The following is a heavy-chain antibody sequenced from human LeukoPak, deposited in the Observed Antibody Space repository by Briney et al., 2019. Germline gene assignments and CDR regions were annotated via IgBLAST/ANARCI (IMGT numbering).Heavy chain of an antibody. J-gene: IGHJ3*02. CDR2: INPNSGGT. CDR1: GYTFTGYY. V-gene: IGHV1-2*02. CDR3: ARNTWFGESADAFDI. D-gene: IGHD3-10*01. Sequence: ASVKVSCKASGYTFTGYYMHWVRQAPGQGLEWMGWINPNSGGTNYAQKFQGRVTMTRDKSIRTAYMELSRLTSDDTAVYYCARNTWFGESADAFDIWGQGTMVTISS.